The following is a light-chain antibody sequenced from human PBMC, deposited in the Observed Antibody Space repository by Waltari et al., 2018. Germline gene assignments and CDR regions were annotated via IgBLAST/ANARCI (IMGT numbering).Light chain of an antibody. CDR2: AAS. Sequence: IQLTQSPSSMSASVGDRVTITCRASQGIRSYLAWYQQKPAKAPKLLIYAASTLQSGVPSRFSVSGSGTDFTLTISSLQPEDFATYYCQQVNNYPLTFGGGTKVEIK. V-gene: IGKV1-9*01. CDR3: QQVNNYPLT. CDR1: QGIRSY. J-gene: IGKJ4*01.